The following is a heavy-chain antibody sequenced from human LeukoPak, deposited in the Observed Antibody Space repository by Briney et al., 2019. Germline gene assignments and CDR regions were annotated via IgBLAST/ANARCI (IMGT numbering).Heavy chain of an antibody. CDR3: AKGGDCTNGVCPFDY. Sequence: PGGSLRLSCAASGFTFSSYWMSWVRQAPGKGLEWVANIKQDGSEKYYVDSVKGRFTISRDNAKNSLYLQMNSLTAEDTAVYYCAKGGDCTNGVCPFDYWLQGTVAPVSS. CDR1: GFTFSSYW. CDR2: IKQDGSEK. V-gene: IGHV3-7*05. D-gene: IGHD2-8*01. J-gene: IGHJ4*02.